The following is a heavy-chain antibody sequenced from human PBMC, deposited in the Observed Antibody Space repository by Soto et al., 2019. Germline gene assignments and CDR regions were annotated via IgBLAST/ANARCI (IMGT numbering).Heavy chain of an antibody. V-gene: IGHV3-30*18. CDR3: AKVGVVATIWEALDY. Sequence: GGSLRLSCAASGFTFSSYGMHWVRQAPGKGLEWVAVISYDGSNKYYADSVKGRFTISRDNSKNLLYLQMNSRRAEDTAVYYCAKVGVVATIWEALDYWGQGTLVTVSS. CDR1: GFTFSSYG. D-gene: IGHD5-12*01. CDR2: ISYDGSNK. J-gene: IGHJ4*02.